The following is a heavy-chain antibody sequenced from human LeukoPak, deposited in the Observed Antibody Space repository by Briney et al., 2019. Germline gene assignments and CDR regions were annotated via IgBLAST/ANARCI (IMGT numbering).Heavy chain of an antibody. J-gene: IGHJ3*02. D-gene: IGHD2-2*02. V-gene: IGHV3-30*02. CDR3: AKDREGYCTATNCYSENAFHI. Sequence: GGSLRLSCAASGFTFSSHGMHWVRQAPGKGLEWVAFIWYNGGNKYYADSVKGRFTISRDNSKNTLYLQMNNLRPEDTAVYYCAKDREGYCTATNCYSENAFHIWGQGTMVTVSS. CDR2: IWYNGGNK. CDR1: GFTFSSHG.